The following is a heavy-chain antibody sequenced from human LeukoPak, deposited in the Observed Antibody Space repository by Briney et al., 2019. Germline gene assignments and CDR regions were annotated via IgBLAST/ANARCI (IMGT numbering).Heavy chain of an antibody. J-gene: IGHJ4*02. CDR1: SGSFSGYY. D-gene: IGHD6-13*01. CDR2: INHGGST. Sequence: SETLSLTCTVDSGSFSGYYWSWIRQPPGKGLEWLGEINHGGSTNYNPSLRSRVTISVDTSQNQFSLKLRSVTGADTAVYYCARGSVRSWYWGPYLYWGQGTLVTVSS. V-gene: IGHV4-34*01. CDR3: ARGSVRSWYWGPYLY.